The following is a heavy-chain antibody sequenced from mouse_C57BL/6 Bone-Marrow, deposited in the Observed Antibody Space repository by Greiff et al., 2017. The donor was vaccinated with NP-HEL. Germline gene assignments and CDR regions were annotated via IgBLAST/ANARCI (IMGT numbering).Heavy chain of an antibody. CDR3: ARRLGPYAMDY. V-gene: IGHV1-19*01. CDR2: INPYNGGT. Sequence: VQLQQSGPVLVKPGASVKMSCKASGYTFTDYYMNWVKQSHGKSLEWIGVINPYNGGTSYNQKFKGKATLTVDKSSSTAYMELNSLTSEDSAVYYCARRLGPYAMDYWGQGTSVTVSS. CDR1: GYTFTDYY. D-gene: IGHD4-1*01. J-gene: IGHJ4*01.